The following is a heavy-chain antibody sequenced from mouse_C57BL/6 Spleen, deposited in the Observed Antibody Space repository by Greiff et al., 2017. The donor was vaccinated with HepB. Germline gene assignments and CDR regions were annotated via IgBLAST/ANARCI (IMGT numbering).Heavy chain of an antibody. CDR3: ARREGNYWYFDV. J-gene: IGHJ1*03. CDR2: INPSTGGT. D-gene: IGHD2-1*01. Sequence: EVQLQQSGPELVKPGASVKISCKASGYSFTGYYMNWVKQSPEKSLEWIGEINPSTGGTTYNQKFKAKATLTVDKSSSTAYMQLKSLTSEDSAVYYCARREGNYWYFDVWGTGTTVTVSS. V-gene: IGHV1-42*01. CDR1: GYSFTGYY.